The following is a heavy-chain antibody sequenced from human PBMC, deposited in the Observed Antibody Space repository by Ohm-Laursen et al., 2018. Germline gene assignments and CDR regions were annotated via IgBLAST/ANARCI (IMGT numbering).Heavy chain of an antibody. CDR2: IHSSGST. CDR1: GGSISGYY. J-gene: IGHJ4*02. V-gene: IGHV4-4*07. Sequence: SDTLSLTCTVSGGSISGYYWSWIRQTAGKGLEWIGRIHSSGSTNYNPSLQSRVTMSEDTSKNQFSLRLSSVTAADTAVYYCARDAPRGYSYGTYFDYWGQGTLVTVSS. D-gene: IGHD5-18*01. CDR3: ARDAPRGYSYGTYFDY.